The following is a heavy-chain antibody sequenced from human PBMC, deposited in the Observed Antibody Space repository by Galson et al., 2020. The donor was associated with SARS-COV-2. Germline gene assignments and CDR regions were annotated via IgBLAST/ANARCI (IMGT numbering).Heavy chain of an antibody. V-gene: IGHV3-21*01. J-gene: IGHJ2*01. D-gene: IGHD6-13*01. CDR3: ARAVGTAAFYYWYFDL. CDR2: MSSSGTQI. Sequence: GGSLRLSCAASGLTFNKYTMNWVRQSPGKGPEWLSSMSSSGTQIFYAASVRGRFTISRDDARNSLYLQMNSLSAGDTAVYYCARAVGTAAFYYWYFDLWGRGTLVIVSS. CDR1: GLTFNKYT.